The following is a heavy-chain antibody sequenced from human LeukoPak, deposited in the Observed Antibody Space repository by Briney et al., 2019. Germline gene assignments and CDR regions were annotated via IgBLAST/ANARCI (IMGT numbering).Heavy chain of an antibody. D-gene: IGHD6-13*01. CDR2: ISYDGSNK. V-gene: IGHV3-30*18. CDR1: GFTFSSYG. Sequence: GGSLRLSCAASGFTFSSYGMHWVRQAPGKGLEWVAVISYDGSNKYYADSVKGRFTISRDNSKNTLYLQMNSLRAEDTAVYYCAKKGGSSRYYFDYWGQGTLVTVSS. J-gene: IGHJ4*02. CDR3: AKKGGSSRYYFDY.